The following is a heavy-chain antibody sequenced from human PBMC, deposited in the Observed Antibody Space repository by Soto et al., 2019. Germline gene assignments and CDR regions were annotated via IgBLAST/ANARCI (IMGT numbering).Heavy chain of an antibody. D-gene: IGHD6-13*01. CDR3: ARKHSSSWTFDY. J-gene: IGHJ4*02. CDR1: GFTVSSNY. V-gene: IGHV3-66*01. Sequence: GGSLRLSCAASGFTVSSNYMSWVRQAPGKGLEWVSALYSGSGGSTHYEDSVKGRFTISRDNSYNTLYLQMNSLRAEDTAVYYCARKHSSSWTFDYWGQGTLVTVSS. CDR2: LYSGSGGST.